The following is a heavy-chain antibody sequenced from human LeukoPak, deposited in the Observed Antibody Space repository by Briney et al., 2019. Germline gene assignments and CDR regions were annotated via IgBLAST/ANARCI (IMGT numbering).Heavy chain of an antibody. CDR1: GGSISSHY. CDR2: IYYSGST. D-gene: IGHD6-6*01. CDR3: ARGGLYSSSSFDY. Sequence: PSETLSLTCTVSGGSISSHYWSWIRQPPGKGLEWIGYIYYSGSTNYNPSLKSRVTISVDTSKNQFSLKLSSVTAADTAVYYCARGGLYSSSSFDYWGQGTLVNVSS. J-gene: IGHJ4*02. V-gene: IGHV4-59*11.